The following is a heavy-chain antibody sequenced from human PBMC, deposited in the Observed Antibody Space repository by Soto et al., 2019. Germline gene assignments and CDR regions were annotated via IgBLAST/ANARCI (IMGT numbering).Heavy chain of an antibody. Sequence: QVQLVESGGGVVQPGGSLRLSCAASGFTFSSYGMHWVRQAPGKGLEWVAVIWYDGSNKYYADSVKGRFTISRDNSKNTLYLQMNSLRAEDTAVYYCARELGVVVPAAIGYYYYGMDVWGQGTTVTVSS. D-gene: IGHD2-2*02. CDR3: ARELGVVVPAAIGYYYYGMDV. CDR1: GFTFSSYG. V-gene: IGHV3-33*01. CDR2: IWYDGSNK. J-gene: IGHJ6*02.